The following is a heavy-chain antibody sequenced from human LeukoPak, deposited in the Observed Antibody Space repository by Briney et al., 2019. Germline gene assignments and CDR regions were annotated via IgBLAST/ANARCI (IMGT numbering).Heavy chain of an antibody. CDR3: ARDLGGIAVAGVFDI. J-gene: IGHJ3*02. CDR2: IIPIFGTA. CDR1: GGTFSSYA. D-gene: IGHD6-19*01. Sequence: ASVKVSCKASGGTFSSYAISWVRQAPGQGLEWMGGIIPIFGTANYAQKFQGRVTITADKSTSTAYMELSSLRSEDTAVYYCARDLGGIAVAGVFDIWGQGTMVTVSS. V-gene: IGHV1-69*06.